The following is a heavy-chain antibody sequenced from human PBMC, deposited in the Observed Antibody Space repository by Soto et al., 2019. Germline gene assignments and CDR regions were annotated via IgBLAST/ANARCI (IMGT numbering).Heavy chain of an antibody. CDR3: ATVPLSTSFHQDEGMDV. Sequence: GGSVKVSCKVSGYTLTELSMHWVRQAPGKGLEWMGGFDPEDGETIYAQKFQGRVTMTEDTSTDTAYMELSSLRSEDTAVYYCATVPLSTSFHQDEGMDVWGQGTTVTVSS. V-gene: IGHV1-24*01. CDR2: FDPEDGET. CDR1: GYTLTELS. J-gene: IGHJ6*02. D-gene: IGHD2-2*01.